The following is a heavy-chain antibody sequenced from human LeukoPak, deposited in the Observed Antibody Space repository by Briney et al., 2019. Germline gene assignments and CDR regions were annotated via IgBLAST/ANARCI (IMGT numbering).Heavy chain of an antibody. CDR1: GFTFSSYA. CDR3: AKGAADYYDSSGYYGIDY. J-gene: IGHJ4*02. D-gene: IGHD3-22*01. V-gene: IGHV3-23*01. CDR2: ISGSGGST. Sequence: LTGGSLRLSCAASGFTFSSYAMSWVRQAPGKGLEWVSAISGSGGSTYYADSVGGRFTISRDNSKNTLYLQMNSLRAEDTAVYYCAKGAADYYDSSGYYGIDYWGQGTLVTVSS.